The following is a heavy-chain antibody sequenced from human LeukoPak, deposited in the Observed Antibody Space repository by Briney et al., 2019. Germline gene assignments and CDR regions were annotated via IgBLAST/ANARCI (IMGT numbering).Heavy chain of an antibody. CDR1: GFTFSSYA. J-gene: IGHJ4*02. V-gene: IGHV3-30-3*01. CDR2: ISYDGSNK. CDR3: ARDYFESTRGYFDY. D-gene: IGHD3-9*01. Sequence: GGSLRLSCAASGFTFSSYAMHWVRQAPGKGLEWVAVISYDGSNKYYADSVKGRFTTSRDNSKNTLYLQMNSLRAEDTAVYYCARDYFESTRGYFDYWGQGTLVTVSS.